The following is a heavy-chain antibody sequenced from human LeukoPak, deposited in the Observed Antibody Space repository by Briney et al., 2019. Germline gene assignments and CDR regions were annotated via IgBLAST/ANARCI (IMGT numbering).Heavy chain of an antibody. CDR1: GYSISSGYY. CDR2: IYHSGST. D-gene: IGHD2-2*01. J-gene: IGHJ4*02. Sequence: SETLSLTCAVSGYSISSGYYWGWIRQPPGKGLEWIGTIYHSGSTYYNPSLKSRVTISVDTSRNQFSLKLTSVTAADTAVYYCARVRGYCSSTICYRYYFDYWGQGTLVTVSS. CDR3: ARVRGYCSSTICYRYYFDY. V-gene: IGHV4-38-2*01.